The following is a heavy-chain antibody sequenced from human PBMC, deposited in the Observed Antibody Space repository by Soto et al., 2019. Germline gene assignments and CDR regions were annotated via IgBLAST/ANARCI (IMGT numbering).Heavy chain of an antibody. V-gene: IGHV4-39*01. J-gene: IGHJ5*02. CDR2: IYYNGIT. Sequence: PSETLSLTCAVSSGSIVNVYWWRWVRQSPGKGLEWIGSIYYNGITYYNPSLKSRVTISVDTSKNQFSLKLSSVTAADTAVYYCARLRLRGITMVRGVIHNWFDPWGQGTLVTVSS. CDR1: SGSIVNVYW. CDR3: ARLRLRGITMVRGVIHNWFDP. D-gene: IGHD3-10*01.